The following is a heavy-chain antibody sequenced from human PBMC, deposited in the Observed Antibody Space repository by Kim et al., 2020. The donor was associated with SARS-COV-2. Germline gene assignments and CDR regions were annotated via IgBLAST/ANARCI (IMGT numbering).Heavy chain of an antibody. D-gene: IGHD3-10*01. CDR3: ARGVYYYGSGSYYSWFDP. J-gene: IGHJ5*02. V-gene: IGHV1-69*04. CDR1: GGTFSSYA. CDR2: IIPILGIA. Sequence: SVKVSCKASGGTFSSYAISWVRQAPGQGLEWMGRIIPILGIANYAQKFQGRVTITADKSTSTAYMELSSLRSEDTAVYYCARGVYYYGSGSYYSWFDPWGQGTLVTVSS.